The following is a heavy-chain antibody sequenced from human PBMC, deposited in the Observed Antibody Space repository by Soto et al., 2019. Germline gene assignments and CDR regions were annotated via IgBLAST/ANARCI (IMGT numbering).Heavy chain of an antibody. D-gene: IGHD3-10*01. V-gene: IGHV1-69*01. J-gene: IGHJ4*02. CDR3: ARDRDDYGSGNYYNRIDF. CDR2: IIPIFGTP. CDR1: GGIFSTYA. Sequence: QVQLVQSGAEVKKPGSSVKVSCKASGGIFSTYAISWLRQAPGQGLEWMGGIIPIFGTPNYAQKFQGRVTITADESTNTAYMKLSRLRSEDTAVYYCARDRDDYGSGNYYNRIDFWGQGTLVTVSS.